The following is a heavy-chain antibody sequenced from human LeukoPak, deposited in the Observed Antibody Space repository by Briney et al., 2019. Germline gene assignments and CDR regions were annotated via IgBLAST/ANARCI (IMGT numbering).Heavy chain of an antibody. V-gene: IGHV3-11*04. CDR3: ASEQQLQLHDAFDI. CDR2: ISSSGSTI. CDR1: GFTFSDYY. Sequence: SGGSLRLSCAASGFTFSDYYMSWIRQAPGKGLDWVSYISSSGSTIYYADSVKGRFTISRDNAKNSLYLQMNSLRAEDTAVYYCASEQQLQLHDAFDIWGQGTMVTVSS. D-gene: IGHD6-13*01. J-gene: IGHJ3*02.